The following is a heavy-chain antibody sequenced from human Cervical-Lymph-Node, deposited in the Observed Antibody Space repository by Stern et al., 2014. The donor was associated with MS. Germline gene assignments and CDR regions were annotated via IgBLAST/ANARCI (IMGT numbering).Heavy chain of an antibody. Sequence: QVQLQESGPGLVKPSETLSLTCTVSGGSISSYYWSWIRQPPGKGLEWIGYIYYSGSTNYNPSLKSRVTISVDTSKNQFSLKLSSVTAADTAVYYCARVLRISAVAGTLEYWGQGTLVTVSS. CDR3: ARVLRISAVAGTLEY. D-gene: IGHD6-13*01. J-gene: IGHJ4*02. CDR2: IYYSGST. V-gene: IGHV4-59*01. CDR1: GGSISSYY.